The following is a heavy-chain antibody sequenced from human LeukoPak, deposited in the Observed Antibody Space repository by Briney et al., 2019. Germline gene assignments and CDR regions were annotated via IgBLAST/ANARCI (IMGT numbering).Heavy chain of an antibody. CDR2: IHPSGGST. CDR3: ARGVFDGGNTAGGYWFDP. Sequence: ASVTVSFKSSGYMFTRNYMHWVRQAPGRGLEWMGVIHPSGGSTSYSQRFQGRVTMTTDTSTSTVSMELSSLRSDDTAVYYCARGVFDGGNTAGGYWFDPWGQGTLVTVSS. CDR1: GYMFTRNY. J-gene: IGHJ5*02. D-gene: IGHD3-16*01. V-gene: IGHV1-46*01.